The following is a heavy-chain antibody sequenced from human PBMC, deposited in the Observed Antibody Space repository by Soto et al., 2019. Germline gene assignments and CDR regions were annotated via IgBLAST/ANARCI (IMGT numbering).Heavy chain of an antibody. CDR2: IYWDDDK. V-gene: IGHV2-5*02. CDR3: PHMAAYYDSSGYSGGDFDI. Sequence: SCTTLGDPPESHSRTWNISRITRTASGPGVGWDRLRPRKGLEWIALIYWDDDKRYSPSLKSRLTITKDTSKNQVVLTMTNMDPVDTATSYCPHMAAYYDSSGYSGGDFDIWGQGTMVTVSS. CDR1: RITRTASGPG. J-gene: IGHJ3*02. D-gene: IGHD3-22*01.